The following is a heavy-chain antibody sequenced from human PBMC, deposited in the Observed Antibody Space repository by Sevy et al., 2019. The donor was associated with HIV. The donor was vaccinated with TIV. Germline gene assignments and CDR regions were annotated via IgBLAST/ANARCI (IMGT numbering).Heavy chain of an antibody. V-gene: IGHV3-48*02. CDR2: INSASTTI. J-gene: IGHJ4*01. Sequence: GGSLRLSCIASGFTFSSNSMNWVRQAPGKGLEWVSYINSASTTIHYAASVRGRFTISRDNAKNSLYLQMNSLRDEDTAVYYCARDLEFYYHGDYGTAFMPDFRGHGTLVTVSS. CDR3: ARDLEFYYHGDYGTAFMPDF. CDR1: GFTFSSNS. D-gene: IGHD4-17*01.